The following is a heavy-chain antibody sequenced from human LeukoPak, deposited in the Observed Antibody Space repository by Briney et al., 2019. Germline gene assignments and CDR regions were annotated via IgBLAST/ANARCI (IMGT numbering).Heavy chain of an antibody. CDR2: IHYSGTI. D-gene: IGHD5-18*01. CDR3: ARNSGYSYGGFDI. Sequence: SDTLSLTCAVSGYSISSSNWWGWMRQPPGKGLEWIGNIHYSGTIYYNPSLKSRVTMSVDTSKNQFSLKLSSVTAVDTAVYYCARNSGYSYGGFDIWGQGTMVTVSS. V-gene: IGHV4-28*05. J-gene: IGHJ3*02. CDR1: GYSISSSNW.